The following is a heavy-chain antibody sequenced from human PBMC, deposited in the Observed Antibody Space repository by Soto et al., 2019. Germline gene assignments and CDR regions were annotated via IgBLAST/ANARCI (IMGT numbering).Heavy chain of an antibody. V-gene: IGHV4-59*08. D-gene: IGHD3-10*02. CDR3: AGHRALYGVFDY. CDR2: VYHSGST. Sequence: PSETLSLTCTVSGDSISSFFWSWIRQPPGKGLEWIGYVYHSGSTNYNPFLKSRVTISVDTSRNQFSLKLNSVTAADTALYYCAGHRALYGVFDYWGQGTLVTVSS. CDR1: GDSISSFF. J-gene: IGHJ4*02.